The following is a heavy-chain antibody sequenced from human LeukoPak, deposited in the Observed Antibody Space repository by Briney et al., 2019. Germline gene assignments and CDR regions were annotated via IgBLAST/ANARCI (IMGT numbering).Heavy chain of an antibody. CDR1: GFTFSSYS. D-gene: IGHD2-15*01. CDR3: ARDSSGGGSNY. Sequence: GGSLRLSCAASGFTFSSYSMNWVRQAPGKGLEWVSSISSSSSYIYYADSVKGRLTISRDNAKNSLYLQMNSLRAEDTAVYYCARDSSGGGSNYWGQGTLVTVSS. V-gene: IGHV3-21*01. J-gene: IGHJ4*02. CDR2: ISSSSSYI.